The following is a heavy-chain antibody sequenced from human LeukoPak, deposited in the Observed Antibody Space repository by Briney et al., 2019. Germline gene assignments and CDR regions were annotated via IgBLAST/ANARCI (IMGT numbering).Heavy chain of an antibody. J-gene: IGHJ3*02. CDR1: GFTFSSYW. CDR2: INTDGSST. V-gene: IGHV3-74*01. CDR3: ARGGTIFGVVSDAFDI. D-gene: IGHD3-3*01. Sequence: GSLRLSCAASGFTFSSYWMHWVRQAPGKGLVWVSRINTDGSSTSYADSVKGRFTISRDNAKNTLYLQMNSLRAEDTAVYYCARGGTIFGVVSDAFDIWGQGTMVTVSS.